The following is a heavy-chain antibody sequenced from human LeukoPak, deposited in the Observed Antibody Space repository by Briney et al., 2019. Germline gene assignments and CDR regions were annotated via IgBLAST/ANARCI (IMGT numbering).Heavy chain of an antibody. V-gene: IGHV1-18*01. CDR3: ARSGVGGGGVSFDY. Sequence: GASVKVSCKASGYTFTIFGISWVRQAPGQGLEWMGWISPYNGNTNCAQKFRGRVTMTTDTSTTTAYMELRSLTSDDTAVYYCARSGVGGGGVSFDYWGQGTLVTVSS. CDR2: ISPYNGNT. D-gene: IGHD3-3*01. J-gene: IGHJ4*02. CDR1: GYTFTIFG.